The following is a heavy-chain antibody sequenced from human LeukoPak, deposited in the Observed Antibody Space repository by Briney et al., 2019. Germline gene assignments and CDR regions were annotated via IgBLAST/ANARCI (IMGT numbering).Heavy chain of an antibody. CDR1: GFTFSSYG. V-gene: IGHV3-33*01. J-gene: IGHJ4*02. D-gene: IGHD5-24*01. Sequence: GRSLRLPCAASGFTFSSYGMHWVRQAPGKGLEWVAVIWYDGSNKYYADSVKGRFTISRDNSKNTLYLQMNSLRAEDTAVHYCARARDGYRTDYFDYWGQGTLVTVSS. CDR3: ARARDGYRTDYFDY. CDR2: IWYDGSNK.